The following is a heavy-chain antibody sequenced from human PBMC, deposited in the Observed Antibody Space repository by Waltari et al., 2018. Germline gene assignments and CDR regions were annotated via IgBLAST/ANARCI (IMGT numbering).Heavy chain of an antibody. V-gene: IGHV3-30-3*01. D-gene: IGHD4-17*01. Sequence: VQLVESGGGLVQPGGSLRLSCAASGFTFSSYAMHWVRQAPGKGLEWVAVISYDGSNKYYADSVKGRFTISRDNSKNTLYLQMNSLRAEDTAVYYCARDPATVTTGGAFDIWGQGTMVTVSS. CDR1: GFTFSSYA. J-gene: IGHJ3*02. CDR2: ISYDGSNK. CDR3: ARDPATVTTGGAFDI.